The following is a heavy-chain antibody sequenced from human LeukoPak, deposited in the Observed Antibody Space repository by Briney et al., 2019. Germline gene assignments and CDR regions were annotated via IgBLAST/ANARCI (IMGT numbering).Heavy chain of an antibody. J-gene: IGHJ6*03. CDR1: GFSVSMKY. CDR3: ARFSGPGMQHYYYYMDV. Sequence: GGSLRLSCAASGFSVSMKYMTWVRQAPGKGLEWVSVIFSGGTTYSADSVKGRFTVSRDNSKNMMYLQMNSLRAEDAAVYYCARFSGPGMQHYYYYMDVWGTGTTVTVSS. V-gene: IGHV3-53*01. D-gene: IGHD3-10*01. CDR2: IFSGGTT.